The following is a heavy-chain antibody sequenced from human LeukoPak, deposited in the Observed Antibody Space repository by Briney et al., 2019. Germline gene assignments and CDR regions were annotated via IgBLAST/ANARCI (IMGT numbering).Heavy chain of an antibody. V-gene: IGHV3-20*04. D-gene: IGHD6-19*01. CDR1: GFTFDDYG. CDR3: ARDADSSGWRNDAFDI. CDR2: INWNGGST. J-gene: IGHJ3*02. Sequence: GGSLRLSCAACGFTFDDYGMSWVRQAPGKGLEWVSGINWNGGSTGYADSVKGRFTISRDNAKNSLYLQMNSLRAEDTALYYCARDADSSGWRNDAFDIWGQGTMVTVSS.